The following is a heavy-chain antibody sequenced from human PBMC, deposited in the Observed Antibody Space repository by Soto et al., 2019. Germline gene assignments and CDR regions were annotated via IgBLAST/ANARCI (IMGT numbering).Heavy chain of an antibody. Sequence: SETLSLTCSVSGGTVSGDSISTSSFYWGWIRQPPGKGLQWVASIDYSGSTYYNPSLKSRVTISVDTSKNQFFLKLTSVTAADTAVYYCARLLTYWGHGILVTVSS. CDR3: ARLLTY. V-gene: IGHV4-39*01. J-gene: IGHJ4*01. CDR1: GDSISTSSFY. D-gene: IGHD2-8*01. CDR2: IDYSGST.